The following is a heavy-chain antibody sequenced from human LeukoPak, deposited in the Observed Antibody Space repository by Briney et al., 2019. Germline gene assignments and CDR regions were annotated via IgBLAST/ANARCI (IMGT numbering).Heavy chain of an antibody. Sequence: GGSLRLSCAASGFTFSSYGMSWVRQAPGKGLEWVANIKQDGSESHYVDSVKGRFTISRDNSKNTLYLQMNSLRAEDTAVYYCAKGRIAVAGFLDYWGQGTLVTVSS. V-gene: IGHV3-7*03. CDR3: AKGRIAVAGFLDY. J-gene: IGHJ4*02. D-gene: IGHD6-19*01. CDR2: IKQDGSES. CDR1: GFTFSSYG.